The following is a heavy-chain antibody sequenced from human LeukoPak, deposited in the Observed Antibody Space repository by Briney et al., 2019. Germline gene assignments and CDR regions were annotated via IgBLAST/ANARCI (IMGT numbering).Heavy chain of an antibody. CDR1: GFTFSSYE. V-gene: IGHV3-48*03. CDR3: ARVPFSSSWSYFDY. D-gene: IGHD6-13*01. Sequence: GGSLRLSCAASGFTFSSYEMNWVRQAPGKGLEWASYISSSGSTIYYADSVKGRFTISRDNAKNSLYLQMNSLRAEDTAVYYCARVPFSSSWSYFDYWGQGTLVTVSS. CDR2: ISSSGSTI. J-gene: IGHJ4*02.